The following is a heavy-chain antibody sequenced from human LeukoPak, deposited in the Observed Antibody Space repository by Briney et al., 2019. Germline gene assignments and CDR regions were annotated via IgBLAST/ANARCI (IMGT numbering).Heavy chain of an antibody. CDR3: ARGTGMIRGAAGS. J-gene: IGHJ5*02. CDR1: GGSISSGSYY. V-gene: IGHV4-61*02. Sequence: TLSLTCTVSGGSISSGSYYWSWIRQPAGKGLEWIGRIYTSGSTNYNPSLESRGTISVDTSKNQFSLKLTSVTAADTAVYYCARGTGMIRGAAGSWGQGTLVTVSS. D-gene: IGHD3-10*01. CDR2: IYTSGST.